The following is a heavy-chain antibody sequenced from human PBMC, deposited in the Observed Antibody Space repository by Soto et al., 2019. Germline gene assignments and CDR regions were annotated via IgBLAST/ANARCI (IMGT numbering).Heavy chain of an antibody. CDR3: ARDSIVLRFLEWSPYYFDY. D-gene: IGHD3-3*01. CDR2: ISAYNGNT. CDR1: GYTFTSYG. J-gene: IGHJ4*02. V-gene: IGHV1-18*01. Sequence: ASVKVSCKASGYTFTSYGISWVRRAPGQGLEWMGWISAYNGNTNYAQKLQGRVTMTTDTSTSTAYMELRSLRSDDTAVYYCARDSIVLRFLEWSPYYFDYWGQGTLVTVSS.